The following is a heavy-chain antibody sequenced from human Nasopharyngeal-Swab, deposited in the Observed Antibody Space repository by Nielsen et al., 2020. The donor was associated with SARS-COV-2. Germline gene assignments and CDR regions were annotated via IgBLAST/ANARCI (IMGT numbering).Heavy chain of an antibody. V-gene: IGHV2-70*01. Sequence: WIRQPPGKALEWLALIDWDDDKYYSASLKTRLTISKDTSKNQVVLTMTNMDPVDTATYYCARIQRITMVQGVMGYYYGMDVWGQGTTVTVSS. CDR2: IDWDDDK. D-gene: IGHD3-10*01. J-gene: IGHJ6*02. CDR3: ARIQRITMVQGVMGYYYGMDV.